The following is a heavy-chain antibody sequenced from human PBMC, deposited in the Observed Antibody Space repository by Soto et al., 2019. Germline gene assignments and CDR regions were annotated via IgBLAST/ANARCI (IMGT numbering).Heavy chain of an antibody. CDR2: IYYSGST. CDR1: GGSLSSYY. J-gene: IGHJ6*02. Sequence: SDTLSLTCTVSGGSLSSYYWSWIRQPPGKGLEWIGYIYYSGSTNYNPSLKSRVTISVDTSKNQFSLKLSSVTAADTAVYYCAGGSGTPDYYYYGMDVWGQGTTVTVSS. D-gene: IGHD3-10*01. CDR3: AGGSGTPDYYYYGMDV. V-gene: IGHV4-59*08.